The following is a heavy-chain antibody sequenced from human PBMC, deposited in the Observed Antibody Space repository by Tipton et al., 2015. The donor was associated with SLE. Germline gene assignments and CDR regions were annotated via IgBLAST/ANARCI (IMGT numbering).Heavy chain of an antibody. J-gene: IGHJ4*02. Sequence: TLSLTCAVYGGSFSGYYWSWIRQPPGKGLEWIGEINHSGSTNYNPSLRSRVTISIDTSKNQFSLKLSSVTAADTAIYYCARSGFLEWLLPIGFDYWGQGTLVTVSS. CDR3: ARSGFLEWLLPIGFDY. D-gene: IGHD3-3*01. CDR2: INHSGST. CDR1: GGSFSGYY. V-gene: IGHV4-34*01.